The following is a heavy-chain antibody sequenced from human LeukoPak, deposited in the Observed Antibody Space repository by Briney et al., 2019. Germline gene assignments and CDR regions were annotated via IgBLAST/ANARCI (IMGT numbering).Heavy chain of an antibody. J-gene: IGHJ3*02. Sequence: GRSLRLSCAVSGFTFSGYSMHWARQAPGKGLEWVAVISYDGSNKYYADSVKGRFAISRDTSKNTLYLQMNSLRVEDTAVYYCARDPLAVPGTVWELPRSDGFDIWGARTMVTVSS. D-gene: IGHD6-19*01. CDR3: ARDPLAVPGTVWELPRSDGFDI. CDR2: ISYDGSNK. V-gene: IGHV3-30*09. CDR1: GFTFSGYS.